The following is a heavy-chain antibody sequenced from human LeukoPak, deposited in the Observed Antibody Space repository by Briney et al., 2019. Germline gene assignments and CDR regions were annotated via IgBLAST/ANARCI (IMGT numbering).Heavy chain of an antibody. Sequence: SETLSLTCAVYGGSFGGYYWSWIRQPPGKGLEWIGYIYYSGSTYYNPSLKSRVTISVDTSKNQSSLKLSSVTAADTAVYYCARDSRRDGYSPIDYWGQGTLVTVSS. CDR3: ARDSRRDGYSPIDY. D-gene: IGHD5-24*01. V-gene: IGHV4-59*06. J-gene: IGHJ4*02. CDR1: GGSFGGYY. CDR2: IYYSGST.